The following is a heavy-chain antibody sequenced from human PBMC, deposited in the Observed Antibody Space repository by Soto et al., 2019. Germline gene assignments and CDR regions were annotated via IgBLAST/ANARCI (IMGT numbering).Heavy chain of an antibody. D-gene: IGHD2-15*01. Sequence: EVQLVESGGGLVKPGGSLRLSCAASGFTFSNAWMNWVRQAPGKGLEWVGRIKSKTDGGTTDYSAPVKGRFTISRDDSKNTLYLQMNSLKTEDTAVYYCTTEGCSGGSCFNWFDPWGQRTLVTVSS. V-gene: IGHV3-15*07. J-gene: IGHJ5*02. CDR3: TTEGCSGGSCFNWFDP. CDR2: IKSKTDGGTT. CDR1: GFTFSNAW.